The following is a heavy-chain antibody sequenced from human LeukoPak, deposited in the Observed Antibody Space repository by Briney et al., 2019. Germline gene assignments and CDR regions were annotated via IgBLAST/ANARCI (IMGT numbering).Heavy chain of an antibody. CDR3: ARSKAIAAAGFY. CDR1: GYTFTGYY. V-gene: IGHV1-2*02. Sequence: ASVKVSCKASGYTFTGYYMHWVRQAPGQGLEWVGWINPNSGGTNYAQKFQGRVTMTRDTSISTAYMELSRLRSDDTAVYYCARSKAIAAAGFYWGQGTLVTVSS. D-gene: IGHD6-13*01. J-gene: IGHJ4*02. CDR2: INPNSGGT.